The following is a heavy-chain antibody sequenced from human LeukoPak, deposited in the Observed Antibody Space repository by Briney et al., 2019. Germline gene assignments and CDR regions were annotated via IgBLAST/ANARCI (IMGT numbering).Heavy chain of an antibody. CDR2: ISGFSGNT. D-gene: IGHD3-22*01. CDR3: ARDPEHFDLYESSGQLDS. CDR1: GYKFSNYG. V-gene: IGHV1-18*01. J-gene: IGHJ4*02. Sequence: ASVKVSCKASGYKFSNYGISWVRQAPGQGLEWMGWISGFSGNTNYAQKFLDRVTLSTDTSTSTVYMDLRSLISDDTAVYYCARDPEHFDLYESSGQLDSWGQGTQVTVSS.